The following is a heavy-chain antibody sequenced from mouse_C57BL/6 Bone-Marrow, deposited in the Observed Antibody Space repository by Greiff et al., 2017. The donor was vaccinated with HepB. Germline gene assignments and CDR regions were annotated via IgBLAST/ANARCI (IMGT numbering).Heavy chain of an antibody. CDR2: IDPSDSYT. CDR1: GYTFTSYW. CDR3: ARSRYYGSSFYWYFDV. D-gene: IGHD1-1*01. Sequence: QVQLQQPGAELVRPGPSVKLSCKASGYTFTSYWMHWVKQRPGQGLEWIGVIDPSDSYTNYNQKFKGKATLTVDTSSSTAYMQLSSLTSEDSAVYYCARSRYYGSSFYWYFDVWGTGTTVTVSS. V-gene: IGHV1-59*01. J-gene: IGHJ1*03.